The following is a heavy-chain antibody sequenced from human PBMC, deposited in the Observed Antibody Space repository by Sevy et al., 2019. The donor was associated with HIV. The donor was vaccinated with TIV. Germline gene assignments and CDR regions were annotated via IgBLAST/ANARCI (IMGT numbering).Heavy chain of an antibody. CDR3: AKGRGYCSSTSCSYHYGMDV. D-gene: IGHD2-2*01. V-gene: IGHV3-23*01. CDR2: ISGSGGST. CDR1: GFTFSSYA. Sequence: GGSLRLSCAASGFTFSSYAMSWVRQAPGKGLEWVSAISGSGGSTYYADSVKGRFTISRDNSKNTLDLQMNSLRAEDTAVYYCAKGRGYCSSTSCSYHYGMDVWGQGTTVTVSS. J-gene: IGHJ6*02.